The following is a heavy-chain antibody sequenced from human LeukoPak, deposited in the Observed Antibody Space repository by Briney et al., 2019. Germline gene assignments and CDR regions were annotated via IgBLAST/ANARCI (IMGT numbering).Heavy chain of an antibody. V-gene: IGHV3-23*01. CDR3: AKKWGVGTTTLDYFDY. Sequence: GGSLRLSCAASGFTFSSYAMSWVRQAPGKGLEWVSGISGSGDNTYYADSVKGRFTISRDNSKNTLYLQMDSLTDEDTAVYYCAKKWGVGTTTLDYFDYWGQGTLVTVSS. CDR2: ISGSGDNT. CDR1: GFTFSSYA. D-gene: IGHD1-26*01. J-gene: IGHJ4*02.